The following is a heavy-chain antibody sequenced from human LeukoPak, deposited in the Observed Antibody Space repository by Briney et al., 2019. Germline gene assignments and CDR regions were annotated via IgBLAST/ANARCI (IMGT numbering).Heavy chain of an antibody. D-gene: IGHD5-18*01. CDR2: IIPILGIA. J-gene: IGHJ6*02. V-gene: IGHV1-69*04. CDR1: GGTFSSYA. CDR3: AGKPVDTAMVPEDYYYYYGMDV. Sequence: ASVKVSCKASGGTFSSYAISWVRQAPGQGLEWMGRIIPILGIANYAQKSQGRVTITADKSTSTAYMELSSLRSEDTAVYYCAGKPVDTAMVPEDYYYYYGMDVWGQGTTVTVSS.